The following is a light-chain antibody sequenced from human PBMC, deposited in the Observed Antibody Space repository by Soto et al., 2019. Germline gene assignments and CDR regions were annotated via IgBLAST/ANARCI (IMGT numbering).Light chain of an antibody. Sequence: DIQMTQSPSSLSASVGDRVTITCQSSQDIKYLNWYQQKSGKAPELLIYDVSNLERGVPSRFTGSGSGTDFTLTISSLEPEDIATYYCQQYSSYPFTFGPGTKVDIK. CDR1: QDIKY. V-gene: IGKV1-33*01. J-gene: IGKJ3*01. CDR2: DVS. CDR3: QQYSSYPFT.